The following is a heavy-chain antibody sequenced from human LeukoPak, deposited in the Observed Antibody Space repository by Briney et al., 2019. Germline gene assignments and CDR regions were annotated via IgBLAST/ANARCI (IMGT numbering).Heavy chain of an antibody. J-gene: IGHJ6*02. CDR2: IYSGGST. CDR1: GFTVSSNY. V-gene: IGHV3-66*01. CDR3: ARDRRGTTAASYYYYYGMDV. D-gene: IGHD2-2*01. Sequence: GGSLRLSCAASGFTVSSNYMSWVRQAPGKGLEWVSVIYSGGSTYYADSVKGRFTISRDNSKNTLYLQMNSLRAEDTAVHYCARDRRGTTAASYYYYYGMDVWGQGTTVTVSS.